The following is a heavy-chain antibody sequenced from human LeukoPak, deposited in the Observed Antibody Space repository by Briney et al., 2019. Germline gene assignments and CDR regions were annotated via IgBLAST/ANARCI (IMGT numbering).Heavy chain of an antibody. V-gene: IGHV3-74*01. Sequence: GGSLRLSCAASGFTFSSFWMHWVRQVPGKGLVWVARIGTDGSRTTYADYVQGRFTISRDNAKNTLYLQMNSLRAEDTAVYYCARDKYGGNSNAFDIWGQGTLVTVSS. D-gene: IGHD4-23*01. CDR3: ARDKYGGNSNAFDI. J-gene: IGHJ3*02. CDR2: IGTDGSRT. CDR1: GFTFSSFW.